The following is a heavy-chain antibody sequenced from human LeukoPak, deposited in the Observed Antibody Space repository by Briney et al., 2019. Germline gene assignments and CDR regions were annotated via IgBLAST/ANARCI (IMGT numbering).Heavy chain of an antibody. Sequence: PGGSLRLSCAASRFTFSSYGMHWVRQAPGKGLEWVAYIQYDGSSEQYADSVKGRFSISRDSSKNILYLQMNSLRAEDTAVYYCAKDRCSNGVGCYYYYMDVWGKGTTVTIPS. J-gene: IGHJ6*03. CDR1: RFTFSSYG. CDR2: IQYDGSSE. D-gene: IGHD2-8*01. CDR3: AKDRCSNGVGCYYYYMDV. V-gene: IGHV3-30*02.